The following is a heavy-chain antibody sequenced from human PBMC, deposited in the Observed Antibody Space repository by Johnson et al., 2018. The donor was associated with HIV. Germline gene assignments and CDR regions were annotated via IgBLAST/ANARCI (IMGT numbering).Heavy chain of an antibody. V-gene: IGHV3-30*02. D-gene: IGHD3-22*01. J-gene: IGHJ3*02. Sequence: QVQLVESGGGLVQPGGSLRLSCAASGFTFSNAWMSWVRQAPGKGLDWVAFVRYDGSNKYYTDSVMGRFAISRDNSKNTLYLQMNSLRAEDTAVYYCARVRGLIAFDIWGQGTMVTVSS. CDR3: ARVRGLIAFDI. CDR2: VRYDGSNK. CDR1: GFTFSNAW.